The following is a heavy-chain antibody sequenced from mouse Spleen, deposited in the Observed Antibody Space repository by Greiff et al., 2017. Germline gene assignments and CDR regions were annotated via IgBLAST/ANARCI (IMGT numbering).Heavy chain of an antibody. CDR1: GFTFSDYY. Sequence: EVMLVESEGGLVQPGSSMKLSCTASGFTFSDYYMAWVRQVPEKGLEWVANINYDGSSTYYLDSLKSRFIISRDNAKNILYLQMSSLKSEDTATYYCARVDYDEGWYFDVWGTGTTVTVSS. V-gene: IGHV5-16*01. D-gene: IGHD2-4*01. CDR2: INYDGSST. CDR3: ARVDYDEGWYFDV. J-gene: IGHJ1*03.